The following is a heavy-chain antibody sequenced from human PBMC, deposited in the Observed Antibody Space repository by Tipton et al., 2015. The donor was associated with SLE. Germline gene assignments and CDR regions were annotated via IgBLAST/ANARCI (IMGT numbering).Heavy chain of an antibody. CDR3: AARDPLGAFYI. CDR2: IYYSGST. J-gene: IGHJ3*02. Sequence: LRLSCTVSGVSISSYYWSWIRQPPGKGLEWIGYIYYSGSTNYNPSLMSRVTISVDTTKNQLSLKLSSVTAADTAVYYCAARDPLGAFYIWGQGTMVTVSS. V-gene: IGHV4-59*01. CDR1: GVSISSYY.